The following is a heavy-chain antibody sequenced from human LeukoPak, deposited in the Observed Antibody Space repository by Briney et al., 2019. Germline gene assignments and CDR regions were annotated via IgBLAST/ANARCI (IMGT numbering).Heavy chain of an antibody. CDR3: ARDKTNYYGSGSYYTCGY. Sequence: GGSLRLSCAASGFTFSSYTMNRVRQAPGKGLEWVSSISSGSSYIYYADSMKGRFTISRDNSKNTLYLQMNSLRAEDTAVYYCARDKTNYYGSGSYYTCGYWGQGTLVTVSS. D-gene: IGHD3-10*01. CDR1: GFTFSSYT. J-gene: IGHJ4*02. CDR2: ISSGSSYI. V-gene: IGHV3-21*01.